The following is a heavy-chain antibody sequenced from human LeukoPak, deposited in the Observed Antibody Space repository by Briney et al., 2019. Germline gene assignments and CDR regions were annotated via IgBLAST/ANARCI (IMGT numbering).Heavy chain of an antibody. CDR1: GSSISSGYY. J-gene: IGHJ4*02. V-gene: IGHV4-38-2*01. CDR3: ARHTIAPYTGIAVLGDFDY. D-gene: IGHD6-19*01. Sequence: KPSETLSLTCAVSGSSISSGYYWGWIRQPPGTGLEWIGSIYHSGSTYYNPSLKSRVTISVDTSKNQFSLKLSSVTAADTAVYYCARHTIAPYTGIAVLGDFDYWGQGTLVTVSS. CDR2: IYHSGST.